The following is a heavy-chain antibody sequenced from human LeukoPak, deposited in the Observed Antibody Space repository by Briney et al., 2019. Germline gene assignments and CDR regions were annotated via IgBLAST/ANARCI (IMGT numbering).Heavy chain of an antibody. D-gene: IGHD6-13*01. CDR3: AKVAAAAGLDF. J-gene: IGHJ4*02. Sequence: GGSLRLSCAASGFTFSNYAMTWVRQAPGKGLEWVSTISISGRDTYYADSVKGRFTISRDNSQNTLFLQMNSLRAEDTAVYYCAKVAAAAGLDFWGQGTLVTVSS. CDR2: ISISGRDT. CDR1: GFTFSNYA. V-gene: IGHV3-23*01.